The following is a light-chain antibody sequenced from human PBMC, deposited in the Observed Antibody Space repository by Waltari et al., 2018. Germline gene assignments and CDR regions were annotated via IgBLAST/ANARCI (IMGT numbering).Light chain of an antibody. CDR2: LGS. Sequence: DIVMTQSPLSLPVTPGESASISCRSSQILLYSNGYNYLDWYLQKPGPSPQLLIYLGSNRASGVPERFSCSGSDTDFTLRISRVEADDVGVYYCMQALQTPLTFGPGTKVDIK. CDR3: MQALQTPLT. J-gene: IGKJ3*01. V-gene: IGKV2-28*01. CDR1: QILLYSNGYNY.